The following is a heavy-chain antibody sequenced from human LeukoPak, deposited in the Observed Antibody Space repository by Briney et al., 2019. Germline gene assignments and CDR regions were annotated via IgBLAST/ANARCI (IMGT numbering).Heavy chain of an antibody. CDR3: SVGVYYLDY. CDR2: ISGSGGST. CDR1: GFTFSSYA. V-gene: IGHV3-23*01. J-gene: IGHJ4*02. Sequence: GGSLRLSCAASGFTFSSYAMSWVRQAPGKGLEWVSAISGSGGSTYYADSVKGRFTISRDNAQNSLYLQMDSLRAEDTAVYYCSVGVYYLDYWGQGALVTVSS.